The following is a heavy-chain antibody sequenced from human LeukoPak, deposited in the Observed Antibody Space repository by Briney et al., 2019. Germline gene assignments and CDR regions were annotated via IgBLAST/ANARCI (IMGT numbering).Heavy chain of an antibody. CDR1: GESFSGYY. Sequence: PAETLSLTCAVYGESFSGYYWSWLRQPPGKGLEWLGEINHSGSTSYNPSLKSRVTISVDTSKKQFSLKLSSVTAADTAFYYCARYIVSYPHDAFDIWGQGTMVTVSS. CDR2: INHSGST. J-gene: IGHJ3*02. V-gene: IGHV4-34*01. D-gene: IGHD1-26*01. CDR3: ARYIVSYPHDAFDI.